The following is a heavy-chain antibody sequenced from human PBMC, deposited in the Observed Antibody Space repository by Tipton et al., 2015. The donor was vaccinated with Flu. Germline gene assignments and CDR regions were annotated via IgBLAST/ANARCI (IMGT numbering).Heavy chain of an antibody. D-gene: IGHD3-10*01. V-gene: IGHV3-13*01. CDR3: ARAPLLWFGEFYGMDV. CDR2: IGTAGDT. J-gene: IGHJ6*02. Sequence: CAASGFTFSSYDMHWVRQATGKGLEWVSAIGTAGDTYYPGSVKGRFTISRENAKNSLYLQMNSLRAGDTAVYYCARAPLLWFGEFYGMDVWGQGTTVTVSS. CDR1: GFTFSSYD.